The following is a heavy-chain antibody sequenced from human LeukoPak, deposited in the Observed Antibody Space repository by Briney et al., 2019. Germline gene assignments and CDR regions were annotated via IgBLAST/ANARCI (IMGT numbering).Heavy chain of an antibody. CDR1: GYSFTSYW. V-gene: IGHV5-51*01. CDR2: IYPGDSDT. Sequence: GESLKISCKGSGYSFTSYWIGWERQMPGIGLEWMGIIYPGDSDTRYSPSFQGQVTISADKSISTAYLQWSSLKASDTAMYYCARRFREYCSGGSCYFSHFDYWGQGTLVTVSS. D-gene: IGHD2-15*01. J-gene: IGHJ4*02. CDR3: ARRFREYCSGGSCYFSHFDY.